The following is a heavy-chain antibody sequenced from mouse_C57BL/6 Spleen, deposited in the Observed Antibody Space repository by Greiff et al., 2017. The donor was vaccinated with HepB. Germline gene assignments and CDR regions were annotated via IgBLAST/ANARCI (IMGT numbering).Heavy chain of an antibody. Sequence: QVQLQQPGAELVKPGASVKMSCKASGYTFTSYWITWVKQRPGQGLEWIGDIYPGSGSTNYNEKFKSKATLTVDTSSSTAYMQLSSLTSEDSAVYYCARSLGPDDGYDYWGQGTTRTVSS. CDR1: GYTFTSYW. V-gene: IGHV1-55*01. CDR3: ARSLGPDDGYDY. J-gene: IGHJ2*01. CDR2: IYPGSGST. D-gene: IGHD2-3*01.